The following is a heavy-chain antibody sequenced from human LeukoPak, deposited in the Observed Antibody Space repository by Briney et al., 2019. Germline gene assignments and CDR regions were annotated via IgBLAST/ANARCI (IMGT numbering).Heavy chain of an antibody. V-gene: IGHV3-73*01. CDR1: GFTFSDSA. D-gene: IGHD1-26*01. Sequence: GGSLRLSCAASGFTFSDSAIHWVRQASGKGLEWVGRIRSKPQSYATAYDESLKGRFTISRDDSKNTAYLQMSSLKIEDTAVYYCTRVGPSTVVDYWGQGTQSPSPQ. CDR3: TRVGPSTVVDY. CDR2: IRSKPQSYAT. J-gene: IGHJ4*02.